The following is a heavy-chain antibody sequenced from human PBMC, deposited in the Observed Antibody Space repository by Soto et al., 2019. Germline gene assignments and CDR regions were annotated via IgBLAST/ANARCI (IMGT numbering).Heavy chain of an antibody. CDR3: ARDLTSGRGS. CDR1: GGTFSRHS. CDR2: FIPIFDVT. J-gene: IGHJ4*02. Sequence: QVQMVQSGAEVKKPGSSARVSCKVSGGTFSRHSISWVRQAPGQGLEWMGGFIPIFDVTQYAQKFQGRHPITADEATAPFHRDLSALRPVDTAIYFCARDLTSGRGSWGQGTLVTVS. V-gene: IGHV1-69*01. D-gene: IGHD3-10*01.